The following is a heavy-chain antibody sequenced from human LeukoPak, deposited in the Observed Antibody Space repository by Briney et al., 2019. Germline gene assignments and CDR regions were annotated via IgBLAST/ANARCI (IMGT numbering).Heavy chain of an antibody. Sequence: PSETLSLTCAVSGGSISSSNWWSWVRQPPGKGLEWIGSIYHRGRTYYNPSLKSRVTISVDTSKNQFSLKLSSVTAADTAVYYCVREGWQWLVHAFDIWGQGTMVTGSS. CDR1: GGSISSSNW. V-gene: IGHV4-4*02. J-gene: IGHJ3*02. CDR2: IYHRGRT. CDR3: VREGWQWLVHAFDI. D-gene: IGHD6-19*01.